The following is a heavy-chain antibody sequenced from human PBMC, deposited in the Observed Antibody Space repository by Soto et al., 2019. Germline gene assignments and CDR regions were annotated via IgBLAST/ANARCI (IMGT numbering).Heavy chain of an antibody. V-gene: IGHV4-34*01. CDR1: GGSFSGYY. CDR3: AKWLAVAGRGDWSDP. Sequence: PSETLSLSCAVYGGSFSGYYWSWIRQPPGKGLEWIGEINHSGSTNYNPSLKSRVTISVDTSKNPFSLKLSSVTAAATAFYYFAKWLAVAGRGDWSDPWGQGTLVTVSP. J-gene: IGHJ5*02. CDR2: INHSGST. D-gene: IGHD6-19*01.